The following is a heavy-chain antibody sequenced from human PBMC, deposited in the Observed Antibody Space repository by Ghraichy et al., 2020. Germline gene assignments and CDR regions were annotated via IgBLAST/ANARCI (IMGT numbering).Heavy chain of an antibody. CDR2: IEEDGSGK. CDR1: GFTFRSDW. CDR3: ARGEADP. V-gene: IGHV3-7*01. J-gene: IGHJ5*02. Sequence: GGSLRLSCAASGFTFRSDWMTWVRQAPGKGLEWVASIEEDGSGKFYVDSVKGRFTISRDNANESLSLQMNSLRVDDTAVYYCARGEADPWGQGTPVTVSS.